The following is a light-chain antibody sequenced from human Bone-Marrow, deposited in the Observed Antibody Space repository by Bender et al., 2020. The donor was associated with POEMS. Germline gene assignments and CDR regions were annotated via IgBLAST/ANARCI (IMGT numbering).Light chain of an antibody. CDR2: DDT. J-gene: IGLJ2*01. Sequence: SYVLTQPPSVSVAPGQTARITCGGDNIGIERVNWYLQRPGQAPILVVYDDTKRPSEIPERFSGSNSGNTATLTISRVEAGDEAGYFCQLWDPHTAVVFGGGTKLTVL. CDR1: NIGIER. V-gene: IGLV3-21*02. CDR3: QLWDPHTAVV.